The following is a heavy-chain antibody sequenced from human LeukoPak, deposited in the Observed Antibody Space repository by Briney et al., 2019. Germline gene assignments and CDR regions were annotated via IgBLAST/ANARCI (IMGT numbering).Heavy chain of an antibody. CDR3: ARVGLEGY. V-gene: IGHV4-39*01. Sequence: SETLSLTCTVSGGSISSSSYYWGWIRQPPGKGLEWIGSIYYSGSTYYNPSLKSRVTISVDTSKNQFSLKLSSVTAADTAVYYCARVGLEGYWGQGTLVTVSS. J-gene: IGHJ4*02. CDR1: GGSISSSSYY. CDR2: IYYSGST. D-gene: IGHD1-1*01.